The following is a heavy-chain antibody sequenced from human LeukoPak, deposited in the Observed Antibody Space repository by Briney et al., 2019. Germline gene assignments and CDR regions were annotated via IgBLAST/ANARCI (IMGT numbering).Heavy chain of an antibody. D-gene: IGHD4-4*01. V-gene: IGHV3-23*01. Sequence: PGGSLRLSCAASGFTFSNYAMSWVRQAPGKGLEWVSAISGSGDNTYYAESVKGRFTISRDNSKNTLYLQMTSLRAEDTAVYYCAKSLDYSFRYGMDVWGLGTTVTVSS. CDR1: GFTFSNYA. J-gene: IGHJ6*02. CDR2: ISGSGDNT. CDR3: AKSLDYSFRYGMDV.